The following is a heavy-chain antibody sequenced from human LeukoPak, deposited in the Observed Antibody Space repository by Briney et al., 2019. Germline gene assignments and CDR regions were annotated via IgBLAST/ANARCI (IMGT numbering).Heavy chain of an antibody. J-gene: IGHJ4*02. CDR3: ASGPPFLKYFEY. CDR2: INVGAEYI. CDR1: GFTFSTYV. D-gene: IGHD3-3*01. V-gene: IGHV3-23*01. Sequence: GASLRLSCAASGFTFSTYVMNWFRQAPRKGLEWVSNINVGAEYIFYADSVKGRFTISRDDSNNALYLQMHSLRAEDTALYYCASGPPFLKYFEYWGQGTLVTVSS.